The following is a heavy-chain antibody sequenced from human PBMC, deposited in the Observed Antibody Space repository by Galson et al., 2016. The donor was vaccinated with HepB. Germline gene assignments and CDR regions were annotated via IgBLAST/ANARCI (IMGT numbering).Heavy chain of an antibody. CDR3: AKEDDSGSHWGGIDV. Sequence: SLRLSCAASGFPFTTYAMHWLRQPPGKGLEWLAIISYGGTDEYYAASVRDRFTISRDNSQDTVYLQMSSLRPEDTAVYYCAKEDDSGSHWGGIDVWGQGTTVTVSS. J-gene: IGHJ6*02. CDR2: ISYGGTDE. D-gene: IGHD3-10*01. V-gene: IGHV3-30*18. CDR1: GFPFTTYA.